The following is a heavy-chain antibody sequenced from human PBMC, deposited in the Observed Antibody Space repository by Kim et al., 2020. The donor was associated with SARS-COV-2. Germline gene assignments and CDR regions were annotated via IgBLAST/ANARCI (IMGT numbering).Heavy chain of an antibody. D-gene: IGHD3-22*01. CDR2: IYSGGSST. CDR3: AKEEGYDSSGYTYYYYGMDV. Sequence: GGSLRLSCAASGFTFSSYAMSWVRQAPGKGLEWVSVIYSGGSSTYYADSVKGRFTISRDNSKNTLYLQMNSLRAEDTAVYYCAKEEGYDSSGYTYYYYGMDVWGQGTTVTVSS. CDR1: GFTFSSYA. J-gene: IGHJ6*02. V-gene: IGHV3-23*03.